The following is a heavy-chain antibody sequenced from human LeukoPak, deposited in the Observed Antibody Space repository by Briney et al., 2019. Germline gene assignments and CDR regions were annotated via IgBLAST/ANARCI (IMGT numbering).Heavy chain of an antibody. V-gene: IGHV3-9*03. J-gene: IGHJ4*02. CDR3: ARGDSGSYLYYFDY. CDR2: ISWNSGSV. Sequence: GGSLRLSCAASGFTFDDYAMHWVRQAPGKGLEWVSGISWNSGSVGYADSVKGRFTISRDNAKNSLYLQMNSLRAEDMALYYCARGDSGSYLYYFDYWGQGTLVTVSS. CDR1: GFTFDDYA. D-gene: IGHD1-26*01.